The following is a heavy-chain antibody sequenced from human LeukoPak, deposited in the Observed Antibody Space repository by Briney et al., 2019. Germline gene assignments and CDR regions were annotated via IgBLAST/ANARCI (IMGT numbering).Heavy chain of an antibody. D-gene: IGHD3-16*02. CDR1: GFTVSSYA. Sequence: QSGPSLRLSCAASGFTVSSYAMSSVRQAPGKGLGWDSAISGNGGSTYYADSVKGRFTISRENSKTPLHLQMNSLRAEDTAVYYCAKALEPYYDYVWGSYRSPSGVYYYGMDVWGQGTTVTVSS. J-gene: IGHJ6*02. CDR3: AKALEPYYDYVWGSYRSPSGVYYYGMDV. V-gene: IGHV3-23*01. CDR2: ISGNGGST.